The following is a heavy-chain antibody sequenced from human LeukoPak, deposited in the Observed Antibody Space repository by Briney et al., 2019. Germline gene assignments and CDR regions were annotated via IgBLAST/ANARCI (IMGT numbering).Heavy chain of an antibody. J-gene: IGHJ4*02. Sequence: GGSLRLSCAASGVTFSSYSMNWVRQAPGKGLEWVSSISSSSSYIYYADSVKGRFTISRDNAKNSLYLQMNSLRAEDTAVYYCARGLGGSGWYVDYWGQGTLVTVSS. CDR1: GVTFSSYS. D-gene: IGHD6-19*01. V-gene: IGHV3-21*01. CDR2: ISSSSSYI. CDR3: ARGLGGSGWYVDY.